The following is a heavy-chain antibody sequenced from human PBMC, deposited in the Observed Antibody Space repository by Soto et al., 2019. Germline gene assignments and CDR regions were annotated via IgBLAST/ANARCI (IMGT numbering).Heavy chain of an antibody. Sequence: SETLSLTCTVSGGSISSYYWSWIRQPPGKGLEWIGYIYYSGSAHYNPSLKSRVTISVDTSKNQFSLNLSSVTAADTAVYYCARDCSSISCHDAFDIWGQGTMVTVSS. CDR1: GGSISSYY. CDR2: IYYSGSA. CDR3: ARDCSSISCHDAFDI. V-gene: IGHV4-59*12. J-gene: IGHJ3*02. D-gene: IGHD2-2*01.